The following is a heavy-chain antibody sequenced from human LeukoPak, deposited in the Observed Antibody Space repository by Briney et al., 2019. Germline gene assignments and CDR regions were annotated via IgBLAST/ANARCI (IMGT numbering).Heavy chain of an antibody. Sequence: AGGSLRLSCAASGFTFSGYWMSWVRQAPGKGLEWVATIKQDESEKYYLDSVKGRFTVSRDNAKNSLYLQMNSLRAEDTAVYYCARPTWYCSSTTCYSDYWGQGTLVTVSS. J-gene: IGHJ4*02. CDR1: GFTFSGYW. V-gene: IGHV3-7*05. CDR3: ARPTWYCSSTTCYSDY. D-gene: IGHD2-2*02. CDR2: IKQDESEK.